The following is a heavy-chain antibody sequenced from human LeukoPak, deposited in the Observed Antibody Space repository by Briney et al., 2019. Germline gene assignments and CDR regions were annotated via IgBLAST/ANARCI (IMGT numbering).Heavy chain of an antibody. CDR1: GFSLSNYG. CDR2: LLYDGNTK. Sequence: PGGSLRLSCAASGFSLSNYGMHWVRQAPGKGVEWVAALLYDGNTKHYADSVKGRFTISRDISKNTFYLQMNSLTAEDTAVYYCARDHRPEIQYYYMDVWGKGTTVAVSS. J-gene: IGHJ6*03. V-gene: IGHV3-33*01. D-gene: IGHD1-14*01. CDR3: ARDHRPEIQYYYMDV.